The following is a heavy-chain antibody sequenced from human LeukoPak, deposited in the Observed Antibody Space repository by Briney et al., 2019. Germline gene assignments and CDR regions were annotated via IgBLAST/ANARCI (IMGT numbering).Heavy chain of an antibody. CDR2: IKQDGSEK. J-gene: IGHJ2*01. CDR3: ARDRVVVTAPHWYFDL. D-gene: IGHD2-21*02. CDR1: GFTFSSYW. Sequence: PGGSLRLSCAASGFTFSSYWMSWVRQAPGKGLEWVANIKQDGSEKYYVDSVKGRFTISRDNAKNSLYLQMNSLRAEDTAVYYCARDRVVVTAPHWYFDLWGRGTLVTVSS. V-gene: IGHV3-7*01.